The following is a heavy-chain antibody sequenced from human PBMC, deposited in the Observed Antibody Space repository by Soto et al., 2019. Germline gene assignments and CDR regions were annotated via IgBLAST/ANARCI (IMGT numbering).Heavy chain of an antibody. CDR3: ARSKASEMEWHPSAEYFQH. Sequence: SETLSLTCTVSGGSISSGDYYWSWIRQPPGKGLEWIGYIYYSGSTYYNPSLKSRVTISVDTSKNQFSLKLSSVTAADTAVYYCARSKASEMEWHPSAEYFQHWGQGTLVTVSS. J-gene: IGHJ1*01. CDR1: GGSISSGDYY. V-gene: IGHV4-30-4*01. D-gene: IGHD3-3*01. CDR2: IYYSGST.